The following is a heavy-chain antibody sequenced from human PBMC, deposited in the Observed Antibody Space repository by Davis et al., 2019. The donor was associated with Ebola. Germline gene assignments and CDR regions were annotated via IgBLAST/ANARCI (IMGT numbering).Heavy chain of an antibody. J-gene: IGHJ4*02. CDR3: ARDIVGAIF. CDR1: GGSISSYY. CDR2: IYYSGST. Sequence: SETLSLTCTVSGGSISSYYWSWIRQPPGKGLEWIGYIYYSGSTNYNPSLKSRVTISVDTSKNQFSLKLSSVTAADTAVHYCARDIVGAIFWGQGTLVTVSS. D-gene: IGHD1-26*01. V-gene: IGHV4-59*01.